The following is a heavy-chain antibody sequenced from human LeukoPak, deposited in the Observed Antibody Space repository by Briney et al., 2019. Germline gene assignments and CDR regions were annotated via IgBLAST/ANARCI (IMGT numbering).Heavy chain of an antibody. CDR3: AREITVAYYYYYMDV. CDR2: IYTSGST. CDR1: GGSISSYY. J-gene: IGHJ6*03. Sequence: SETLSLTCTVSGGSISSYYWSWIRQPAGKGLEWIGRIYTSGSTNYNPSLKSRVTMSVDTSKNQFSLKLSSVTAADTAVYYCAREITVAYYYYYMDVWGKGTTVTVSS. D-gene: IGHD6-19*01. V-gene: IGHV4-4*07.